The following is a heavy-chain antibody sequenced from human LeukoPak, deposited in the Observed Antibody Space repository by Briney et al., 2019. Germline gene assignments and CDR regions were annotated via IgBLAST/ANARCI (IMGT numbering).Heavy chain of an antibody. D-gene: IGHD1-26*01. J-gene: IGHJ4*02. CDR1: GFTFRTYW. CDR2: ISYDGSKK. CDR3: AGVGWYFEY. Sequence: PGGSLRLSCVASGFTFRTYWMHWVRQAPGKGLEWVAAISYDGSKKDYADSVKGRFTISRDNSKNTLYLQMNSLRVEDTAVYYCAGVGWYFEYGGQGTLVTVSA. V-gene: IGHV3-30*03.